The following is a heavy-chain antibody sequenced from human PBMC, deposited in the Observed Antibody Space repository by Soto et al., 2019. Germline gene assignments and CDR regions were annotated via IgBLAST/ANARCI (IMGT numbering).Heavy chain of an antibody. CDR1: GGTFSSYA. J-gene: IGHJ6*02. CDR2: IIPISDTT. Sequence: QVQLVQSGAEVKKPGSSVKVSCKASGGTFSSYAISWVRQAPGQGLEWMGGIIPISDTTNYAQKFQGRVTITADESTSTAYMELSSLRSADTAVYYCSRSQGSSTSLEIYYYYYYGMDVWGHGTTVTVAS. CDR3: SRSQGSSTSLEIYYYYYYGMDV. D-gene: IGHD2-2*01. V-gene: IGHV1-69*01.